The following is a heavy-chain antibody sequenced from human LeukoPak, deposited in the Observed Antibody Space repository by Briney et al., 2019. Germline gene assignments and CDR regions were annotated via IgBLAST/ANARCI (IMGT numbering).Heavy chain of an antibody. CDR3: ARLRLIAAAGTEWYFDL. CDR2: IYPDDSDT. V-gene: IGHV5-51*01. Sequence: GESLKISCKVSGYSFTNCWIGWVRQMPGKGLEWMGIIYPDDSDTRYSPSFQGQVTISADKSISTAYLQWSSLKASDTAMYYCARLRLIAAAGTEWYFDLWGRGTLVTVSS. D-gene: IGHD6-13*01. CDR1: GYSFTNCW. J-gene: IGHJ2*01.